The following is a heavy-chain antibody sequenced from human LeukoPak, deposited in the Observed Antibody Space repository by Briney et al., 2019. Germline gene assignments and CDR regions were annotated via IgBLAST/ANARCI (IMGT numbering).Heavy chain of an antibody. J-gene: IGHJ1*01. D-gene: IGHD2-21*01. CDR2: IIPIFGTA. CDR3: ARDSSEFRSLIPH. Sequence: GASVEVSCKASGDTFSSQAISWVRQAPGQGLEWMGGIIPIFGTAKYAQKFQGRVTITADESTSTAYMELSSLRSEDTAVYYCARDSSEFRSLIPHWGQGTLVTVSS. CDR1: GDTFSSQA. V-gene: IGHV1-69*13.